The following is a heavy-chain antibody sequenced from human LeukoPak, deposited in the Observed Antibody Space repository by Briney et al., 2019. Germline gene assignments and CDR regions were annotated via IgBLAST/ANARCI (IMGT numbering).Heavy chain of an antibody. Sequence: PGGSLRLSCAASGFTFSSYSMNWVRQAPGKGLEWVSKITSSSSTAFYADSVKGRFTISRDNAKNSLYLQMRSLRVEDTAVYFCVKEETLRGVIGGFDYWGHGILVTVSS. D-gene: IGHD3-10*01. CDR3: VKEETLRGVIGGFDY. J-gene: IGHJ4*01. CDR1: GFTFSSYS. CDR2: ITSSSSTA. V-gene: IGHV3-48*01.